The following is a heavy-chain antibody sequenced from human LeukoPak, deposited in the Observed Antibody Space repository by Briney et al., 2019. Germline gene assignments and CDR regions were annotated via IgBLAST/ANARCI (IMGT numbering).Heavy chain of an antibody. V-gene: IGHV4-4*07. J-gene: IGHJ6*03. Sequence: SETLSLTCTVSGGSISSYYWSWIRQPAGKGLEWVGRIYTSGSTNYNPSLKSRVTMSVDTSKNQFSLKLSSVTAADTAVYYCARKPYYYYYYYMDVWGKGTTVTVSS. CDR1: GGSISSYY. CDR3: ARKPYYYYYYYMDV. CDR2: IYTSGST.